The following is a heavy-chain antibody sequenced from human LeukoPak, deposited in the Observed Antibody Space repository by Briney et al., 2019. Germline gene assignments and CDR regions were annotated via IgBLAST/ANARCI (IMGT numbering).Heavy chain of an antibody. CDR3: ARSLGYCSSTSCQPYYYYYYMDV. CDR2: IYTSGST. Sequence: SETLSLTCTVSGGSISSYYWSWIRQPAGKGLEWIGRIYTSGSTNYNPSLKSRVTMSVDTSKNQFSLKLSSVTAADTAVYYCARSLGYCSSTSCQPYYYYYYMDVWGKGTTVTISS. D-gene: IGHD2-2*01. V-gene: IGHV4-4*07. J-gene: IGHJ6*03. CDR1: GGSISSYY.